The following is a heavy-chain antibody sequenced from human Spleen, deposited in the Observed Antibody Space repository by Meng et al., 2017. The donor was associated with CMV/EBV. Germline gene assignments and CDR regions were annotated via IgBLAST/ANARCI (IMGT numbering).Heavy chain of an antibody. CDR1: GFTFSSYT. J-gene: IGHJ6*02. CDR3: ARGVAAAGMTIYYYYGMDV. V-gene: IGHV3-21*01. CDR2: ISSGSHYI. Sequence: GESLKISCAASGFTFSSYTMNWVRQAPGKGLEWVSSISSGSHYIQYADSVKGRFTISRDNAKNSLYLQMNSLRAEDTAVYYCARGVAAAGMTIYYYYGMDVWGQGTTVTVSS. D-gene: IGHD6-13*01.